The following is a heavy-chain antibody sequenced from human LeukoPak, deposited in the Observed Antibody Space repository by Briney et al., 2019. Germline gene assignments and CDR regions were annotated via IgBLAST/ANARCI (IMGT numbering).Heavy chain of an antibody. CDR1: GGSISSYY. CDR2: IYYSGST. Sequence: SETLSLTCTVSGGSISSYYWSWIRQPPGKGLEWIGYIYYSGSTNYNPSLKSRVTISVDTSKYQFSLKLSSVTAADTAVYYCARAQVEDAFDIWGQGTMVTVSS. J-gene: IGHJ3*02. CDR3: ARAQVEDAFDI. V-gene: IGHV4-59*01.